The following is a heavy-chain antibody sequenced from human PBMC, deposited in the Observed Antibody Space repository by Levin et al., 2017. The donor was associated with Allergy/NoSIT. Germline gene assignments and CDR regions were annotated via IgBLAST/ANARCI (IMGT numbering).Heavy chain of an antibody. CDR1: GFTFSNYG. CDR2: IDARGSST. V-gene: IGHV3-23*01. J-gene: IGHJ4*02. D-gene: IGHD3-16*02. Sequence: GRSLRLSCAVSGFTFSNYGMSWVRQAPGKGLEWVSTIDARGSSTHYADSVKGRFTISRDNSKDTQYLQMNSLRVEDAAVYYCAKDSGGDILFFEYWGQGIMVTVSS. CDR3: AKDSGGDILFFEY.